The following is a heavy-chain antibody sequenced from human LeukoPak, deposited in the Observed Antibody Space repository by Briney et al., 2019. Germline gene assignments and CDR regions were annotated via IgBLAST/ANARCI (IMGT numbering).Heavy chain of an antibody. CDR3: AKDHCSSTSCYNLDY. V-gene: IGHV3-74*01. D-gene: IGHD2-2*02. Sequence: SGGSLRLSCAASGFTFSTYWMHWVRQAPGKGLVWVSRINSDGSSTNYADSVKGRFTISRDNSKNTLYLQMNSLRAEDTAVYYCAKDHCSSTSCYNLDYWGQGTLVTVSS. J-gene: IGHJ4*02. CDR2: INSDGSST. CDR1: GFTFSTYW.